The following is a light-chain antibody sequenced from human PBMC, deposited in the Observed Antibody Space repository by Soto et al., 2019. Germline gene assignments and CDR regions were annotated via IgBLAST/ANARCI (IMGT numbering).Light chain of an antibody. J-gene: IGLJ1*01. CDR3: SSYTSSSTRV. V-gene: IGLV2-14*01. CDR1: SRDVGGYNY. Sequence: QSVLTQPASVSGSPGQSITISCTGTSRDVGGYNYVSWYQQHPGKAPKLMIYDVSNRPSGVSNRFSGSKSANTASLTISGLQAEYEADYYCSSYTSSSTRVFGTGTKLTVL. CDR2: DVS.